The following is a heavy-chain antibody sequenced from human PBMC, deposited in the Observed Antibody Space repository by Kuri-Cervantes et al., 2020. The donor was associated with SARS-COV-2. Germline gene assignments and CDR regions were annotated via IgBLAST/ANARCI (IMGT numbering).Heavy chain of an antibody. CDR2: IYYSGGT. Sequence: LRLSCTVSGGSISSGGYYWSWIRQHPGKGLEWIGYIYYSGGTYYNPSLKSRVTISVDTSKNQFSLKLSSVTAADTAVYYCARDSSSWDYYFDYWGQGTLVTVSS. CDR1: GGSISSGGYY. CDR3: ARDSSSWDYYFDY. D-gene: IGHD6-13*01. J-gene: IGHJ4*02. V-gene: IGHV4-31*03.